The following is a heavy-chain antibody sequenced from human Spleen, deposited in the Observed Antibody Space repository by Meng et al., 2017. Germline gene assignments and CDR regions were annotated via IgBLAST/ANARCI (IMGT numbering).Heavy chain of an antibody. CDR3: ARDVWVISQYDY. CDR1: GFTFSRYW. J-gene: IGHJ4*02. V-gene: IGHV3-74*01. D-gene: IGHD2-21*01. Sequence: ELDLVECAGGLVEAGESVSFSCAASGFTFSRYWMHWVREAPGEGVLWVSRVNTDASNRDYADCVMGPFTLSRDNAKSALYTQMNSLCVEDTAVYFCARDVWVISQYDYWGQGILVTVSS. CDR2: VNTDASNR.